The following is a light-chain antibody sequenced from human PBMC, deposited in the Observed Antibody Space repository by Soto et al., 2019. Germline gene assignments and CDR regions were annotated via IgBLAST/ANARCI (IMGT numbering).Light chain of an antibody. CDR1: QSISSY. Sequence: DIQMTQSPSSLSASVGARVTITCRASQSISSYLNWYQQKPGKAPKLLIYAASSLQSGVPSRFSGSGSGTDLTITISSLQPEDFETYYCQQDYSFPFTFGQGTRLEIK. J-gene: IGKJ5*01. CDR3: QQDYSFPFT. CDR2: AAS. V-gene: IGKV1-39*01.